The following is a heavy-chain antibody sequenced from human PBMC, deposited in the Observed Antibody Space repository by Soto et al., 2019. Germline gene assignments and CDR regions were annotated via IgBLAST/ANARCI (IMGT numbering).Heavy chain of an antibody. D-gene: IGHD6-13*01. V-gene: IGHV1-69*13. CDR1: GGTFNSYA. J-gene: IGHJ4*02. Sequence: SVKVSCKVSGGTFNSYAISWLRQAPGQGLEWMGGIIPIFGTANYAQKFQGRVTFTADESTSTAYMELSSLRSEDTAMYYCARDRYSSSWYYFDHWGQGTLVTVSS. CDR3: ARDRYSSSWYYFDH. CDR2: IIPIFGTA.